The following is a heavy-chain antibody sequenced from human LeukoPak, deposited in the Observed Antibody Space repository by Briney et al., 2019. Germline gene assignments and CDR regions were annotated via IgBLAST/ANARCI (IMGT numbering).Heavy chain of an antibody. D-gene: IGHD3-10*01. CDR2: INHSGST. CDR1: GGSFSGYY. J-gene: IGHJ5*02. CDR3: ARWVPVYYYGSGSYLVRWFDP. Sequence: SETLSLTCAVYGGSFSGYYWSWIRQPPGKGLEWIGEINHSGSTNYNPSLKSRVTISVDTSKNQFSLKLSSVTAADTAVYYCARWVPVYYYGSGSYLVRWFDPWGQGTLVTVSS. V-gene: IGHV4-34*01.